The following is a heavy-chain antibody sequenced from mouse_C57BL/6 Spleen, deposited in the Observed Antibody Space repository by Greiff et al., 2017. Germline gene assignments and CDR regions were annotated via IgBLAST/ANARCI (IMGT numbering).Heavy chain of an antibody. D-gene: IGHD1-1*01. Sequence: QVHVKQSGAELARPGASVKMSCKASGYTFTSYTMHWVKQRPGQGLEWIGYINPSSGYTKYNQKFKDKATLTADKSSSTAYMQLSSLTSEDSAVYYCAINYYGSSPPYAMDYWGQGTSVTVSS. J-gene: IGHJ4*01. CDR2: INPSSGYT. V-gene: IGHV1-4*01. CDR3: AINYYGSSPPYAMDY. CDR1: GYTFTSYT.